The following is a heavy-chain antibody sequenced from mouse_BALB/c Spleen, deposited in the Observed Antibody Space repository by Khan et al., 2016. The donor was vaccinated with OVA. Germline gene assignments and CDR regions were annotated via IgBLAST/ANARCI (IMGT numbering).Heavy chain of an antibody. J-gene: IGHJ3*01. D-gene: IGHD2-14*01. CDR1: GYTFTSYT. V-gene: IGHV1-4*01. Sequence: QVQPKESGAELARPGASVKMSCKASGYTFTSYTIHWIKLRPGQGLEWIGYINPSNGYTNYNQKFRDKATLTADKSSTTAYMQLSSLTSDDSAVYNCVRDGAYHRNDGWFAYWGQVTLVTVSA. CDR3: VRDGAYHRNDGWFAY. CDR2: INPSNGYT.